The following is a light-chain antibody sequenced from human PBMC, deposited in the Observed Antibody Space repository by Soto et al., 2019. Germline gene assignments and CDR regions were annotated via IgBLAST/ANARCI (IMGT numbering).Light chain of an antibody. CDR3: TSYSRYRVLV. CDR2: EVS. CDR1: SSDIGGYKY. V-gene: IGLV2-14*01. J-gene: IGLJ3*02. Sequence: QSALTQPASVSGSLGQSTTISCTGTSSDIGGYKYVSWYQQHPGKAPKLIIFEVSNRPSGVSDRFSGSNSGNTASLTISGLQAEDEADYYCTSYSRYRVLVFGGGTKVTVL.